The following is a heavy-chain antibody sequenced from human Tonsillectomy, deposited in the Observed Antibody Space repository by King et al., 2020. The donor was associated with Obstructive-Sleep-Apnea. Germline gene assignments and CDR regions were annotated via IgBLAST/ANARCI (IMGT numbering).Heavy chain of an antibody. CDR1: GFTFSRYA. CDR2: ISFDESDK. Sequence: VQLVESGGGVVQTGRSLRLSCAASGFTFSRYAMHWVRQAPGKGLEWAAVISFDESDKYYSDSVEGRFTISRANSKNTLNLQMTSLRTEDTAVYYCARGPESRGYYYGMDVWGQGTTVTVSS. V-gene: IGHV3-30*04. J-gene: IGHJ6*02. CDR3: ARGPESRGYYYGMDV. D-gene: IGHD3-10*01.